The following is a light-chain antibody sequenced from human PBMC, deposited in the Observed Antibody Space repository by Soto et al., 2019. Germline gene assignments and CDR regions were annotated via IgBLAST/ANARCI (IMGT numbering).Light chain of an antibody. CDR3: QQRAIWRGVT. J-gene: IGKJ3*01. CDR1: QSVSSSY. Sequence: EIVLTHSPGTLSLSPGERATLSCRASQSVSSSYLAWYQQKPGQAPRLLIYGASSRATGIPARFSGSGSGTDFTLTITSLEPEDFAVYYCQQRAIWRGVTFGPGIKVDIK. V-gene: IGKV3D-20*02. CDR2: GAS.